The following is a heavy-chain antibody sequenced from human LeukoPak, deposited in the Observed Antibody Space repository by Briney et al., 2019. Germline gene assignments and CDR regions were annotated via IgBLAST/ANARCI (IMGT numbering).Heavy chain of an antibody. V-gene: IGHV4-39*07. CDR2: IYYSGST. D-gene: IGHD4-17*01. J-gene: IGHJ4*02. CDR1: GGSMSSTSYY. CDR3: ARSATVTTGYFDY. Sequence: SETLSLTCTVSGGSMSSTSYYWGWIRQPPGKGLEWIGSIYYSGSTYYNPSLKSRVTISIDTSKNLISLKLDSLTPADTAVYYCARSATVTTGYFDYWGRGTLVAVSP.